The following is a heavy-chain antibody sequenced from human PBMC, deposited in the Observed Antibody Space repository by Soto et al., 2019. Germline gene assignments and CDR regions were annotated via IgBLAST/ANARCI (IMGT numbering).Heavy chain of an antibody. Sequence: PGGSLRLSCAASGFNFNRYTMNWVRQAPGKGLEWDSYISISGGSISYADSVKGRFTISRDNAKISLYLQMNILRVEDTAVYYCARDDQWVFDYWGQGTLVTVSS. CDR2: ISISGGSI. CDR3: ARDDQWVFDY. CDR1: GFNFNRYT. J-gene: IGHJ4*02. V-gene: IGHV3-48*01. D-gene: IGHD2-8*01.